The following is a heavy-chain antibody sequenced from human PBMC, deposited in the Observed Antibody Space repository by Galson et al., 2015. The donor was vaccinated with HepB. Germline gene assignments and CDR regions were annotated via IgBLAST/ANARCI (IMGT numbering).Heavy chain of an antibody. D-gene: IGHD4-23*01. Sequence: SETLSLTCTVSGGSISSYYWSWIRQPPGKGLEWIGNIFYSGNTNYNPSLKSRVTISIDTSKKHFSLKLRSMTAADTAVYYCARVDPRGGSNMAYWGQGTQVTVSS. V-gene: IGHV4-59*01. CDR1: GGSISSYY. J-gene: IGHJ4*02. CDR2: IFYSGNT. CDR3: ARVDPRGGSNMAY.